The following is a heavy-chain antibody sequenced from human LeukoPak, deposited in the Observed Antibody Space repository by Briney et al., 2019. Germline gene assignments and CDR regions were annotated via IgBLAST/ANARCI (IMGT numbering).Heavy chain of an antibody. D-gene: IGHD1-26*01. J-gene: IGHJ4*02. CDR2: ISNNGGST. V-gene: IGHV3-64*01. Sequence: GGSLRLSCVASGFTFSSYAMHRVRQAPGKGLEYVSAISNNGGSTYYANSVKGRFTISRDNSKNTLSLQMGSLRAEDKAVYYCARGDSGSHLDYWGQGSLVAVSS. CDR3: ARGDSGSHLDY. CDR1: GFTFSSYA.